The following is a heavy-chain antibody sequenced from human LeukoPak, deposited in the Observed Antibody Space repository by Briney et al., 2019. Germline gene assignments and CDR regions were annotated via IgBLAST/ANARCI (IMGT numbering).Heavy chain of an antibody. CDR3: ARSPGAITNEAFDI. CDR2: IYYSGGT. Sequence: PSETLSLTCTVSGGSTSSDNYYWSWIRQPPGGGLDWIGYIYYSGGTYYNPSLKSRLTISVDTSKSQFSLKLTSLTAADTAVYYCARSPGAITNEAFDIWGQGTVVTVSS. V-gene: IGHV4-30-4*01. D-gene: IGHD3-16*01. J-gene: IGHJ3*02. CDR1: GGSTSSDNYY.